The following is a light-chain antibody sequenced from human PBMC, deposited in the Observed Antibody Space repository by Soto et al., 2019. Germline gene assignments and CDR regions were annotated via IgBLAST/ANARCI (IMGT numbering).Light chain of an antibody. Sequence: QSVLTQPASVSGSPGQSIAISCTGTNNDVGSYNFVSWYQQHPGKAPKVLIYEGTKRSSGVSNRFSGSESGNTASLTISGLQTEDEADYYCCSYVRGSTFYYFATWTKVTVL. CDR2: EGT. CDR1: NNDVGSYNF. CDR3: CSYVRGSTFYY. V-gene: IGLV2-23*03. J-gene: IGLJ1*01.